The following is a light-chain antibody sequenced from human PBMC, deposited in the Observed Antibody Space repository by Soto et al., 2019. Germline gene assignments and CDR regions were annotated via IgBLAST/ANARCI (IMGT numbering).Light chain of an antibody. CDR2: TND. V-gene: IGLV1-44*01. Sequence: QSVLTQPPSASGTPGQRVTISCSGSTSNIGGNSVNWYQQLPGTAPKLLIYTNDQWPSGVPVRFSGSKSGTSASLAISGLQSGDEADYYCAAWDDSLNGYVFGTGTKLTVL. CDR1: TSNIGGNS. CDR3: AAWDDSLNGYV. J-gene: IGLJ1*01.